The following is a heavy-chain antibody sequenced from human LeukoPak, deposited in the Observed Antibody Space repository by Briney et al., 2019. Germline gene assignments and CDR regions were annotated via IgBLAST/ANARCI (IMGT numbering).Heavy chain of an antibody. D-gene: IGHD1-7*01. CDR1: GFTFSSYG. CDR3: AKAGPGTTGGWFDP. V-gene: IGHV3-30*18. J-gene: IGHJ5*02. CDR2: ISYDGSNK. Sequence: PGRSLRLSCAASGFTFSSYGMHWVRQAPGKGLEWVAVISYDGSNKYYADSVKGRFTISRDNSKNTLYLQMNSLRAEDTAVYYCAKAGPGTTGGWFDPWGQGTLVTVSS.